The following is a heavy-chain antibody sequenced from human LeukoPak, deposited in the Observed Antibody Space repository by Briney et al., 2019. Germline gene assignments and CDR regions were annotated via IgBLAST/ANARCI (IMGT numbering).Heavy chain of an antibody. J-gene: IGHJ4*02. CDR1: GFSFNNYA. V-gene: IGHV3-30-3*01. Sequence: GGSLRLSCAASGFSFNNYAMHWVRQAPGKGLEWVAVISYDGGNKYYADSVKGRFTISRDNSKNTLYLQMNSLRAEDTAVYYCARNYYDSSGYYYHDYWGQGTLVTVSS. CDR3: ARNYYDSSGYYYHDY. D-gene: IGHD3-22*01. CDR2: ISYDGGNK.